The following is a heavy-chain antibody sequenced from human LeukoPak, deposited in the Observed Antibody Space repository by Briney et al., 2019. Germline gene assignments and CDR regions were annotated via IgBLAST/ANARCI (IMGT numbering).Heavy chain of an antibody. CDR2: IWDTEIT. J-gene: IGHJ3*02. Sequence: SETLSLTCTVSGGSIRSYFWSWLRQPPGKGLEWIGYIWDTEITDYNPSLKSRVTISLDTSKNHFSLKLRSVAAADTALYFCARGLVLATDDAFDIWGQGTLVTVSS. D-gene: IGHD5-12*01. V-gene: IGHV4-59*01. CDR1: GGSIRSYF. CDR3: ARGLVLATDDAFDI.